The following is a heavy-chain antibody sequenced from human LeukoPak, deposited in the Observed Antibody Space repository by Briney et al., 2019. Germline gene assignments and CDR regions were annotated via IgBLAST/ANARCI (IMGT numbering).Heavy chain of an antibody. CDR1: GFTFSNHW. D-gene: IGHD2-21*01. Sequence: GGSLRLSCAASGFTFSNHWMHWVRQAPGKGLVWVSRIDEGGSNAMYADSVKGRSSISRDNAKNTVNLQMNSLRAEDTGVYYCIRDEALWRLDYWGQGTLVTVSS. CDR2: IDEGGSNA. J-gene: IGHJ4*02. CDR3: IRDEALWRLDY. V-gene: IGHV3-74*03.